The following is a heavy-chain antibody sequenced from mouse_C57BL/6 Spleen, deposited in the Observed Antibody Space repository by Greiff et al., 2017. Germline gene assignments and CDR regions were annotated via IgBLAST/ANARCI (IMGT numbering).Heavy chain of an antibody. CDR2: INTNNGTT. D-gene: IGHD1-1*01. CDR1: GYSFTDYN. V-gene: IGHV1-39*01. CDR3: ARMSITTVGYFDY. J-gene: IGHJ2*01. Sequence: VQLQQSGPELVKPGASVKISCKASGYSFTDYNMNWVKQSNGKSLEWIGVINTNNGTTSSNQKFTGKATLTVDPSSSTAYMQLNSLTSEDSAVYYGARMSITTVGYFDYWGQGTTRTVSS.